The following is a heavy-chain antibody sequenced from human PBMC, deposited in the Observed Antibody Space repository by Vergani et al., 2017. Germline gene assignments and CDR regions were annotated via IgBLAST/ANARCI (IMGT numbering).Heavy chain of an antibody. D-gene: IGHD1-1*01. CDR3: ARHTTYTDS. CDR1: EYSFGNYW. V-gene: IGHV5-51*01. CDR2: IYPADSDT. Sequence: EVELVQSGPEMRKPGESLKISCKGSEYSFGNYWIGWVRQMPGKGLEWMGIIYPADSDTRYSPSFQGQVTISADKSISTAFLPWDSLKASDTALYSCARHTTYTDSWGQGTLVTVSS. J-gene: IGHJ4*02.